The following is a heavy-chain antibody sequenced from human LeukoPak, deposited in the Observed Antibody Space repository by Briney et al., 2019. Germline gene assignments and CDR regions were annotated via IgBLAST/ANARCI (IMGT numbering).Heavy chain of an antibody. CDR2: TYYRSKWYN. Sequence: SQTLSLTCAISGDSVPSNSAAWNWIRQSPSRGLEWLGRTYYRSKWYNDYTASLKSRLIINPDTSKNQFSLQLNSVTPEDTAVYYCARDTNWGSQFDYWGQGTPVTVSS. CDR3: ARDTNWGSQFDY. D-gene: IGHD7-27*01. J-gene: IGHJ4*02. V-gene: IGHV6-1*01. CDR1: GDSVPSNSAA.